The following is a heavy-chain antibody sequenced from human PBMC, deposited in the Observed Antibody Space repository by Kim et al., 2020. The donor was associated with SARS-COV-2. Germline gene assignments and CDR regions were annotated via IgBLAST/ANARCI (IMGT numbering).Heavy chain of an antibody. J-gene: IGHJ4*02. D-gene: IGHD3-10*01. V-gene: IGHV1-69*02. Sequence: YGRKFQGRVTITADKSTSTAYMELSSLRSEDTAVYYCASHYGSGSYQLDYWGQGTLVTVSS. CDR3: ASHYGSGSYQLDY.